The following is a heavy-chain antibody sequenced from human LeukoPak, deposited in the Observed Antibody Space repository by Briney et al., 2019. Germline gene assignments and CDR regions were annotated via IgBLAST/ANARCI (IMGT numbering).Heavy chain of an antibody. CDR1: AFTFSSYA. Sequence: SGGSLRLSSAASAFTFSSYAMSWVRQAPGKGLEWVSALSGSGGSTYYADSVKGRFTISRDNSKNTLYLQMNSLRAEDTAVYYCAKTVYYDSSGPFDYWGQGTLVTVSS. CDR3: AKTVYYDSSGPFDY. V-gene: IGHV3-23*01. CDR2: LSGSGGST. J-gene: IGHJ4*02. D-gene: IGHD3-22*01.